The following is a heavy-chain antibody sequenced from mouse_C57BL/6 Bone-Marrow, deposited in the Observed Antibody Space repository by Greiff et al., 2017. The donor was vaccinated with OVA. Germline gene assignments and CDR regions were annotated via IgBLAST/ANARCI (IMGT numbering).Heavy chain of an antibody. J-gene: IGHJ4*01. CDR3: ARHEEREGYGNYENAMDY. Sequence: VQLQQSGAELVKPGASVKLSCKASGYTFTEYTIHWVKQRSGQGLEWIGWFYPGSGSIKYNEKFKDKATLTADKSSSTVYMELSSLTSEDSAVYFCARHEEREGYGNYENAMDYWGQGTSVTVSS. D-gene: IGHD2-10*02. CDR2: FYPGSGSI. V-gene: IGHV1-62-2*01. CDR1: GYTFTEYT.